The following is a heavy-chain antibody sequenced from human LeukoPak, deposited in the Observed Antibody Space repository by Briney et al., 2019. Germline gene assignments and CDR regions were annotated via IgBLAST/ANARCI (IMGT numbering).Heavy chain of an antibody. D-gene: IGHD6-13*01. CDR1: GYTLTELS. Sequence: ASVKVSCKVSGYTLTELSMHSVRQAPGKGLEWMGGFDPEDGETIYAQKFQGRVTMTEDTSTDTAYMELSSLRSEDTAVYYCATASGIAAAGSVFNWFDPWGQGTLVTVSS. CDR2: FDPEDGET. J-gene: IGHJ5*02. V-gene: IGHV1-24*01. CDR3: ATASGIAAAGSVFNWFDP.